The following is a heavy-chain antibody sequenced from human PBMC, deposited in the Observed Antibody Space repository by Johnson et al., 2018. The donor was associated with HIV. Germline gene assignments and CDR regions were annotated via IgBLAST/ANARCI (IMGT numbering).Heavy chain of an antibody. D-gene: IGHD6-19*01. CDR1: GFTFSSYG. Sequence: VHLVESGGGVVQPAGSLRLSCAASGFTFSSYGMHWVRQAPGKGLEWVAFIRYDGSNKYSADSVTGRFTISRDNSENTLYLQMNSLRAEDTAVYYCAKGHSIAVVEGDDAFDIWGQGTMVTVSS. CDR2: IRYDGSNK. V-gene: IGHV3-30*02. J-gene: IGHJ3*02. CDR3: AKGHSIAVVEGDDAFDI.